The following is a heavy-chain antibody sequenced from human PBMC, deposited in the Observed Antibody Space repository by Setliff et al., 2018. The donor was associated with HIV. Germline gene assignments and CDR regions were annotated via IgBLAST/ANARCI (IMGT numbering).Heavy chain of an antibody. V-gene: IGHV1-46*01. Sequence: ASVKVSCKASGYRFPTYEMHWVRQAPGEGLEWIGIITPFGGSTYYAQKFQGRVTLTMDTSTSTFYMELSSLRFEDTAVYYCARAPPSGKARPYYFDYWGQGTLVT. CDR3: ARAPPSGKARPYYFDY. CDR1: GYRFPTYE. CDR2: ITPFGGST. D-gene: IGHD6-13*01. J-gene: IGHJ4*02.